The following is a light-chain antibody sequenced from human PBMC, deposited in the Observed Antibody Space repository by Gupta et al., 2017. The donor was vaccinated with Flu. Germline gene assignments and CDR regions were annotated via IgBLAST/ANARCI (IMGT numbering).Light chain of an antibody. J-gene: IGKJ4*01. Sequence: EIVLTQSPDTLSLSPGERATLSCRASQSVSSALAWYQQKPGQAPRLLIYDASNRATGIPARFSDWGSGTXFTLTIXSLEPEDFAVYYCQQRVDWPITFGXGTKVEIK. CDR2: DAS. V-gene: IGKV3-11*01. CDR3: QQRVDWPIT. CDR1: QSVSSA.